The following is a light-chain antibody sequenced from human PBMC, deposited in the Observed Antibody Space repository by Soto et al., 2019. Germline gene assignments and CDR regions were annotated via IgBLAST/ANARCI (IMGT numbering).Light chain of an antibody. CDR1: SSNTGAGYD. CDR2: GNT. Sequence: QSVLTQPPSVSGAPGQRVTISCTGSSSNTGAGYDVHWYQQVPGTAPKLLIYGNTKRPSGVPDRFSGSKSGTSASLAITGLQAEDEADDYCQSYDGSLSGSVFGGGTKLTVL. J-gene: IGLJ2*01. CDR3: QSYDGSLSGSV. V-gene: IGLV1-40*01.